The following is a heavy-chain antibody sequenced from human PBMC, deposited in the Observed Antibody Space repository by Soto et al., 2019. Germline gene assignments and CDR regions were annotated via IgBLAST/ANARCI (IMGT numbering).Heavy chain of an antibody. CDR3: AKNGGPNYDILTGYPPDYMDV. Sequence: PGGSLRLSCAASGFTFGSYAMSWVRQAPGKRLEWVSAISGSGGSTYYADSVKGRFTISRDNSKNTLYLQMNSLRAEDTAVYYCAKNGGPNYDILTGYPPDYMDVWGKGTTVTVSS. J-gene: IGHJ6*03. D-gene: IGHD3-9*01. CDR1: GFTFGSYA. V-gene: IGHV3-23*01. CDR2: ISGSGGST.